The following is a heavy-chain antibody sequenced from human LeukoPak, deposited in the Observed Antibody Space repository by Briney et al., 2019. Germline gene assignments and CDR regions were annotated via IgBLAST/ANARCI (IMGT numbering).Heavy chain of an antibody. V-gene: IGHV3-11*06. CDR2: ISSSSSYT. Sequence: GGSLRLSCAASGFTFGDYYMSWIRQAPGKGLEWVSYISSSSSYTNYADSVKGRFTISRDNAKNSLYLQMNSLRAEDTAVYYCARVPSMTTVTRYYYYGMDVWGKGTTVTVSS. D-gene: IGHD4-17*01. J-gene: IGHJ6*04. CDR3: ARVPSMTTVTRYYYYGMDV. CDR1: GFTFGDYY.